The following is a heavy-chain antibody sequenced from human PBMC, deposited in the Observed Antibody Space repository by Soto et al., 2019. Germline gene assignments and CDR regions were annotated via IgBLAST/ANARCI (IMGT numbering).Heavy chain of an antibody. V-gene: IGHV3-23*01. CDR1: GFSFSSYS. J-gene: IGHJ4*02. D-gene: IGHD3-22*01. CDR2: ITASGDRT. CDR3: ATMNGYFEY. Sequence: LRLSCADSGFSFSSYSMGWVRQTPGKGLEWVSAITASGDRTYYADSVNGRFTISRDNSKNTHYLQMTSLRAEDTAIYYCATMNGYFEYWGQGTLVTVSS.